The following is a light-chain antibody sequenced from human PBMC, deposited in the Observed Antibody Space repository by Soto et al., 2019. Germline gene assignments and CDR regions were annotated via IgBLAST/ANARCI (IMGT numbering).Light chain of an antibody. Sequence: EIVLTQSPATLSLPPGERATLSCRASQSVSSQLAWYQQKPGQAPRLLIYDASNRATGIPARFSGSGSATDFTLTISSLEPEDFAVYYCQQRCDWPLTFGEGTKVDIK. CDR3: QQRCDWPLT. V-gene: IGKV3-11*01. CDR2: DAS. CDR1: QSVSSQ. J-gene: IGKJ4*01.